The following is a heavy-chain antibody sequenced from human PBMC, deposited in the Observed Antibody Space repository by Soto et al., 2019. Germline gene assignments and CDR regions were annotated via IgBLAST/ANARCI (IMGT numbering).Heavy chain of an antibody. V-gene: IGHV3-21*01. Sequence: PGGSLRLSCAASGFTFSSYSMNWVRQAPGKGLEWVSSISSSSSYIYYADSVKGRFTISRDNAKNSLYLQMNSLRAEDTAVYYCARDLGYCSGGSCYSRGPKPFDYWGQGTLVTVSS. CDR3: ARDLGYCSGGSCYSRGPKPFDY. D-gene: IGHD2-15*01. CDR2: ISSSSSYI. J-gene: IGHJ4*02. CDR1: GFTFSSYS.